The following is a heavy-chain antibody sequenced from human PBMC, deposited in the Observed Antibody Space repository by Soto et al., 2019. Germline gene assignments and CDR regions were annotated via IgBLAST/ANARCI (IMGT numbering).Heavy chain of an antibody. CDR2: IYYSGST. CDR3: ATSKWGSSRENEYFQH. J-gene: IGHJ1*01. D-gene: IGHD6-13*01. V-gene: IGHV4-31*03. Sequence: PSGTLSLTCTVSGGSISSGGYYWSWIRQHPGKGLEWIGYIYYSGSTYYNPSLKSRVTISVDTSKNQFSLKLSSVTAADTAVYYCATSKWGSSRENEYFQHWGQGTRVTVSS. CDR1: GGSISSGGYY.